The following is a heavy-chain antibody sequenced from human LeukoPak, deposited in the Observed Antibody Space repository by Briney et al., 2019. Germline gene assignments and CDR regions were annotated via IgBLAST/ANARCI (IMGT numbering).Heavy chain of an antibody. CDR2: IYYSGST. J-gene: IGHJ4*02. V-gene: IGHV4-39*01. CDR3: ARLSSGTSFDY. D-gene: IGHD2-2*01. Sequence: PGGSLRLSCAASGFTFSDSYMTWIRQPPGKGLEWIGSIYYSGSTYYNPSLKSRVTISVDTSKNQFSLKLSSVTAADTAVYYCARLSSGTSFDYWGQGTLVTVSS. CDR1: GFTFSDSY.